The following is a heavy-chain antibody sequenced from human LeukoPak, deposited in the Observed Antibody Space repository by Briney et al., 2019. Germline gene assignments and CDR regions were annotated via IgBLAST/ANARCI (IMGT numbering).Heavy chain of an antibody. D-gene: IGHD3-22*01. CDR3: ARALDSSGYYNY. Sequence: ETLSLTCTVSGGSISSYYWSWIRQPPGKGLEWIGYIYYSGSTNYNPSLKSRVTISVDTSKNQFSLKLSSVTAADTAVYYCARALDSSGYYNYRGQGTLVTVSS. V-gene: IGHV4-59*01. CDR1: GGSISSYY. J-gene: IGHJ4*02. CDR2: IYYSGST.